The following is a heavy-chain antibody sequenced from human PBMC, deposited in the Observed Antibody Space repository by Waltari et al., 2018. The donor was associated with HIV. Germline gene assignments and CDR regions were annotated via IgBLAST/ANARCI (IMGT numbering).Heavy chain of an antibody. V-gene: IGHV4-61*02. CDR3: AREAAVYKYYRYCSDDDCYSRWFDP. D-gene: IGHD2-15*01. J-gene: IGHJ5*02. Sequence: QVQLQESGPRLVKSSETLSLTCNVSGASITTGNYFWTWIRQPAGKGLEWIGRMSTSGSSNYNPALKGRVSISLDKSKSHFSLKVTSVTAADTAVYYCAREAAVYKYYRYCSDDDCYSRWFDPWGQGTLVTVSS. CDR1: GASITTGNYF. CDR2: MSTSGSS.